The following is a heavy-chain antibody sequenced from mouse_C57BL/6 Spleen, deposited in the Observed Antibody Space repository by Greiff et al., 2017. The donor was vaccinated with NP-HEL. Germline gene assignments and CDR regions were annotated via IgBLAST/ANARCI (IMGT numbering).Heavy chain of an antibody. V-gene: IGHV5-9*01. J-gene: IGHJ4*01. D-gene: IGHD1-1*01. CDR2: ISGGGGNT. Sequence: EVMLVESGGGLVKPGGSLKLSCAASGFTFSSYTMSWVRQTPEKRLEWVATISGGGGNTYYPDSVKGRFTISRDNAKNTLYLQMSSLRSEDTALYYCARHVYGGAMDYWGQGTSVTVSS. CDR3: ARHVYGGAMDY. CDR1: GFTFSSYT.